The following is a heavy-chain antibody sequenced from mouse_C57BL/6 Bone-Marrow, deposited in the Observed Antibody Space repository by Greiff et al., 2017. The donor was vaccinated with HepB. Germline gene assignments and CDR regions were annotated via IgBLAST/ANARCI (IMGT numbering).Heavy chain of an antibody. D-gene: IGHD1-1*01. V-gene: IGHV1-66*01. Sequence: QVQLQQSGPELVKPGASVKISCKASGYSFTSYYIHWVKQRPGQGLEWIGWIYPGSGNTKYNEKFKGKATLTADTSSSTAYMQLSSLTSEDSAVYYCARPDYYGSSYENYFDYWGQGTTLTVSS. CDR3: ARPDYYGSSYENYFDY. CDR1: GYSFTSYY. CDR2: IYPGSGNT. J-gene: IGHJ2*01.